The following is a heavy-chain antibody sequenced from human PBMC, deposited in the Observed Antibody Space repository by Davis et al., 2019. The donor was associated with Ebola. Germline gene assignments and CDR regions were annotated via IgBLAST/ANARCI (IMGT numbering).Heavy chain of an antibody. CDR3: AREDPTYYYDSSGYYLHGSSFDY. D-gene: IGHD3-22*01. J-gene: IGHJ4*02. Sequence: GESLKISCAASGFTFSSYSMNWVRQAPGKGLEWVSSISSSSSTIYYADSVKGRFTISRDNAKNSLYLQMNSLRDEDTAVYYCAREDPTYYYDSSGYYLHGSSFDYWGQGTLVTVSS. CDR2: ISSSSSTI. V-gene: IGHV3-48*02. CDR1: GFTFSSYS.